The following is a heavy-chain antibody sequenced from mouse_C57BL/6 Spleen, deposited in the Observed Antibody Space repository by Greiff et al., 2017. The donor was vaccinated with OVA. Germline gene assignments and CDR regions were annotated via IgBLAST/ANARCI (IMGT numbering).Heavy chain of an antibody. J-gene: IGHJ1*03. CDR3: ARRTPYYGSTLYWYFDV. CDR1: GYTFTGYW. Sequence: QDQLQQSGAELMKPGASVTLSCKATGYTFTGYWIEWVKQRPGHGLEWIGEILPGSGSTNYNEKFKGKATFTAATSSNTAYMQLSSLTTEDSAIYYCARRTPYYGSTLYWYFDVWGTGTTVTVSS. V-gene: IGHV1-9*01. D-gene: IGHD1-1*01. CDR2: ILPGSGST.